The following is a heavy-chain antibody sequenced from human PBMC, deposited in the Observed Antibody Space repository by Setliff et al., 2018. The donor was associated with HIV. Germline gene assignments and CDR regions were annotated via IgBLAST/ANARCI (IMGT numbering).Heavy chain of an antibody. V-gene: IGHV3-7*03. J-gene: IGHJ4*02. D-gene: IGHD1-7*01. CDR1: GFSFDDYG. CDR3: ARVAGTTFPYYFDY. Sequence: GGSLRLSCAASGFSFDDYGMSWVRQVPGKGLEWVSGIDGSEKYYVDSVKGRFTISRDNAKNSVYLQMNSLRAEDTAVYYCARVAGTTFPYYFDYWGQGTLVTVSS. CDR2: IDGSEK.